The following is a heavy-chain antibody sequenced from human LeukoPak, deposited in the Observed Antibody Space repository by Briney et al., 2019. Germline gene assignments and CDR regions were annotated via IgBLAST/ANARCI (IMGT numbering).Heavy chain of an antibody. Sequence: ASAKVSCKASGYTFTGYYMHWVRQAPGQGLEWMGWINPNSGGTNCAQKFQGRVTMTRDTSISTAYMELSRLRSDDTAVYYCARAVGVVVPAAMGPWGQGTLVTVSS. CDR3: ARAVGVVVPAAMGP. D-gene: IGHD2-2*01. CDR2: INPNSGGT. CDR1: GYTFTGYY. V-gene: IGHV1-2*02. J-gene: IGHJ5*02.